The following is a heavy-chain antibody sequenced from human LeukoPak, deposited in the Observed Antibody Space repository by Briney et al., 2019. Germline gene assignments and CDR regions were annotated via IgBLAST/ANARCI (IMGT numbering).Heavy chain of an antibody. D-gene: IGHD5-18*01. J-gene: IGHJ2*01. CDR2: IYYSGST. CDR3: AREDTYGSDWYFDL. CDR1: GGSISSYY. Sequence: NPSETLSLTCTVSGGSISSYYWSWIRQPPGKGLEWIGYIYYSGSTSYNPSLKSRVTISVDTSKNQFSLKLSSVTAADTAVYYCAREDTYGSDWYFDLWGRGTLVTVSS. V-gene: IGHV4-59*01.